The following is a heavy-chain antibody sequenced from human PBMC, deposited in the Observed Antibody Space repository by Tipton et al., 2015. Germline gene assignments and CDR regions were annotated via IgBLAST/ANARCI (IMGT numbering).Heavy chain of an antibody. CDR1: GFKFSSYW. CDR2: INEDGSKT. V-gene: IGHV3-7*05. CDR3: TRVRTIVTTPVRFDP. D-gene: IGHD4-11*01. Sequence: SLRLSCGASGFKFSSYWMAWVRQFPGKGLEWVANINEDGSKTDYADSVEGRFTISRDNANGSQYLQMDSLRVEDTAIYYCTRVRTIVTTPVRFDPWGQGTLVTVSS. J-gene: IGHJ5*02.